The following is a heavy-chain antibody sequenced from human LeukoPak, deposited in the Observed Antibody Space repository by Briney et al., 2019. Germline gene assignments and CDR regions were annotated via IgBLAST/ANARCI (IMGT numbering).Heavy chain of an antibody. V-gene: IGHV4-34*01. CDR1: GGSLSGYY. J-gene: IGHJ3*02. CDR3: AARRGGGSSDAFDI. Sequence: PSETLSLTCAVYGGSLSGYYWSWIRQPPGKGLEWIGEINHSGSTNYNPSLKSRVTISVDTSKNQFSLKLSSVTAADTAVYYCAARRGGGSSDAFDIWGQGTMVTVSS. CDR2: INHSGST. D-gene: IGHD6-25*01.